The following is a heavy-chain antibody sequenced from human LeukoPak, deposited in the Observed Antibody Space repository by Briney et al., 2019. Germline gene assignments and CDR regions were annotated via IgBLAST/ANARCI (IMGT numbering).Heavy chain of an antibody. D-gene: IGHD1-14*01. CDR2: IWYDGSNK. V-gene: IGHV3-33*01. CDR3: ARDHHTITDYYYGMDV. Sequence: GRSLRLSCAASGFTFSSYGMHWVRQAPGKGLEWVAVIWYDGSNKYYADSVKGRFTISRDNSKNTLYLQMNGLRAEDTAVYYCARDHHTITDYYYGMDVWGKGTTVTVSS. CDR1: GFTFSSYG. J-gene: IGHJ6*04.